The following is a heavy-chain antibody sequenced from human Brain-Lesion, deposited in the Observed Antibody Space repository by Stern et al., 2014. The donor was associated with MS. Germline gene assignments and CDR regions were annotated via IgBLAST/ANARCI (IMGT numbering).Heavy chain of an antibody. CDR2: IHTADSDT. D-gene: IGHD6-19*01. J-gene: IGHJ3*02. V-gene: IGHV5-51*01. CDR3: ARTYSSGWYGGHAFDI. CDR1: GYRFDNYW. Sequence: EVQLVEPGAEVKKPGESLKISCKGSGYRFDNYWIGWVRQKPGKGLEWMGIIHTADSDTRYSPSLQGQVTISADKSISTVYLQWSSLKASDTAMYYCARTYSSGWYGGHAFDIWGQGTMVTVSS.